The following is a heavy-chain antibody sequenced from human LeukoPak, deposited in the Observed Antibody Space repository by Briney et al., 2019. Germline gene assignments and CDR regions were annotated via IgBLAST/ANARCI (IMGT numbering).Heavy chain of an antibody. V-gene: IGHV3-21*01. Sequence: GGSLRLSCAASGFSFSSSAINWVRQAPGKGLEWVSSVNQVSSHIYYADSVRGRFTISRDNAKNSVYLQMDSLRAEDTAVYYCSRDPTQYLRYGYFDHWGQGALVTVSS. D-gene: IGHD5/OR15-5a*01. CDR2: VNQVSSHI. J-gene: IGHJ4*02. CDR1: GFSFSSSA. CDR3: SRDPTQYLRYGYFDH.